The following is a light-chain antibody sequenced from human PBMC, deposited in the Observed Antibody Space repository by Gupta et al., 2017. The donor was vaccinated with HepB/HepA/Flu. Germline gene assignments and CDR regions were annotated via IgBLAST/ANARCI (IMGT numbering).Light chain of an antibody. V-gene: IGKV1-27*01. Sequence: ASVGDRVTITCRASQGISNYLAWYQQKPGKVPKLLIYAASTLQSGVPSRFSGSGSGTDFTLTISSLQPEDVATYYCQKYNSALWTFGQGTKVEIK. CDR3: QKYNSALWT. CDR1: QGISNY. J-gene: IGKJ1*01. CDR2: AAS.